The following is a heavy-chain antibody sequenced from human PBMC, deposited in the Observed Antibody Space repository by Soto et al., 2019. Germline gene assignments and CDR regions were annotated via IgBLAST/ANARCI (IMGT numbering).Heavy chain of an antibody. CDR3: ASSDGSSGWHLGAFDI. CDR2: IYYSGST. D-gene: IGHD6-19*01. CDR1: GGSISSGGYY. J-gene: IGHJ3*02. Sequence: TSETLSLTCTVSGGSISSGGYYWSWIRQHPGKGLEWIGYIYYSGSTYYNPSLKSRVTISVDTSKNQFSLKLSSVTAADTAVYYCASSDGSSGWHLGAFDIWGQGTMVTVSS. V-gene: IGHV4-31*03.